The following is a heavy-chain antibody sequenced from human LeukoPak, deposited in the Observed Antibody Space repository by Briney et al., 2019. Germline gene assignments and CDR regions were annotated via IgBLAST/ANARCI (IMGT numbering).Heavy chain of an antibody. V-gene: IGHV1-18*01. J-gene: IGHJ6*02. Sequence: ASVKVSCKASGYTFTSYGTSWVRQAPGQGLEWMGWISTYNGDTQYAQNLQGRVTMTTDTSTSTAYMELRSLRSDDTAVYYCARGTTIYDGMDVWGQGTTVTVSS. CDR1: GYTFTSYG. CDR2: ISTYNGDT. CDR3: ARGTTIYDGMDV. D-gene: IGHD4-17*01.